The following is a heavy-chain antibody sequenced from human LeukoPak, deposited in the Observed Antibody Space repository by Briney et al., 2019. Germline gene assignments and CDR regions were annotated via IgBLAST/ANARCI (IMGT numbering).Heavy chain of an antibody. V-gene: IGHV3-7*04. D-gene: IGHD3-3*01. CDR3: ARGDFWSGDYTDAFDV. CDR1: GFTFSNYC. Sequence: GGSLRLSCAVSGFTFSNYCMSWVRQAPGKGLEWVANIKPDGSEKYCVDSVKGRFSISRDNVRNVLYLQMNNLRAGDTALYYCARGDFWSGDYTDAFDVWGQGTMVTVSA. J-gene: IGHJ3*01. CDR2: IKPDGSEK.